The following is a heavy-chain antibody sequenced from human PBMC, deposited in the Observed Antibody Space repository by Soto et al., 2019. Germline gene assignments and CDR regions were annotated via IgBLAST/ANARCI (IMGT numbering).Heavy chain of an antibody. V-gene: IGHV4-30-2*01. CDR3: ARGGQQLVRSVGWFDP. J-gene: IGHJ5*02. CDR2: IYHSGST. D-gene: IGHD6-13*01. Sequence: QLQLQESGSGLVKPSQTLSLTCAVSGGSISSGGYSWSWIRQPPGKGLEWIGYIYHSGSTYYNPSLQSRVTISVDRSKKQFSLKLRSVTAADTAVYYCARGGQQLVRSVGWFDPWGQGTLVTVSS. CDR1: GGSISSGGYS.